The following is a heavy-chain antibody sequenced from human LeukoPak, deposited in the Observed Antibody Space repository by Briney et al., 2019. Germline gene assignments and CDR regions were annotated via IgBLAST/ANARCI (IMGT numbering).Heavy chain of an antibody. CDR1: GFAFSDYW. J-gene: IGHJ4*02. CDR3: ARGGRLSYYDYVWGSSEVPPLDY. Sequence: GGSLRLSCATSGFAFSDYWMHWVRQAPGKGLEWVAVIWYDGSNKYYADSVKGRFTISRDNSKNTLYLQMNSLRAEDTAVYYCARGGRLSYYDYVWGSSEVPPLDYWGQGTLVTVSS. D-gene: IGHD3-16*01. CDR2: IWYDGSNK. V-gene: IGHV3-33*01.